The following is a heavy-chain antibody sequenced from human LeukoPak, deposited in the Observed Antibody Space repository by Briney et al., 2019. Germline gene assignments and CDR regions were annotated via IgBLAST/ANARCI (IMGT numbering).Heavy chain of an antibody. V-gene: IGHV4-59*03. CDR3: AKKRVWFDP. Sequence: PSETLSLTCTVSGGSISGYYWTWIRQPPGKGLEWIGYIYYTGNTNYNPSLKSRVTISVDTSKNQFSLRLSSVTAADTAVYYCAKKRVWFDPWGQGTLVTVSS. J-gene: IGHJ5*02. CDR1: GGSISGYY. CDR2: IYYTGNT.